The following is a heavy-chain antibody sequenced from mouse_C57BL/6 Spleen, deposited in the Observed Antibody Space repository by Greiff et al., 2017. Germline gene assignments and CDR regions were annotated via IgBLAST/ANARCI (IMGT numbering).Heavy chain of an antibody. D-gene: IGHD2-5*01. Sequence: EVQLQQSGTVLARPGASVKMSCKTSGYTFTSYWMHWVKQRPGQGLEWIGAIYPGNSDTSYNQKFQGKAKLTAVTSASTAYMELSSLTNEDSAVYYCTYSNYFYYFDYWGQGTTLTVSS. CDR3: TYSNYFYYFDY. J-gene: IGHJ2*01. V-gene: IGHV1-5*01. CDR2: IYPGNSDT. CDR1: GYTFTSYW.